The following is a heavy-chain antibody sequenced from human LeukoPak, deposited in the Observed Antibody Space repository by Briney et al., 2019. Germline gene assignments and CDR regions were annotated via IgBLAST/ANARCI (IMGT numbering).Heavy chain of an antibody. V-gene: IGHV1-69*13. CDR1: GGTFSSYA. CDR3: ASEDVVVTAGY. CDR2: IIPIFGTA. Sequence: GASVKVSCKASGGTFSSYAISWVRQAPGQGLEWMGGIIPIFGTANYAQKFQGRVTITADESTSTAYMELSSLRSEDTAVYYCASEDVVVTAGYWGQGTLVTVSS. J-gene: IGHJ4*02. D-gene: IGHD2-21*02.